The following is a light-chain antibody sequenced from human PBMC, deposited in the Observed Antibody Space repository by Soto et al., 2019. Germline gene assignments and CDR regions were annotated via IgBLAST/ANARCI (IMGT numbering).Light chain of an antibody. J-gene: IGLJ1*01. V-gene: IGLV2-14*03. CDR2: DVS. Sequence: QSALTQPASVSGSPGQSIAISCTGTSSDVGNYNFVSWYQQHPGKAPKLMIYDVSNRPSGISNRFSGSKSGNTASLTISGLQAEDEEDYYCCSYTTSSTYVFGTGTKLTVL. CDR3: CSYTTSSTYV. CDR1: SSDVGNYNF.